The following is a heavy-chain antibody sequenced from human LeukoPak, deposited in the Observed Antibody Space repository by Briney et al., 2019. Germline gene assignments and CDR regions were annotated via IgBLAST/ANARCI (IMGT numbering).Heavy chain of an antibody. CDR2: ISYDGSNK. V-gene: IGHV3-30-3*01. CDR1: GFTFSSYA. J-gene: IGHJ4*02. CDR3: ASTGCSSGWYSDY. Sequence: GGSLRLSCAASGFTFSSYAMHWVRQAPGKGLEWVAVISYDGSNKYYADSVKGRFTISRDNSKNTLYLQINSLRAEDTAVYYCASTGCSSGWYSDYWGQGTLVTVSS. D-gene: IGHD6-19*01.